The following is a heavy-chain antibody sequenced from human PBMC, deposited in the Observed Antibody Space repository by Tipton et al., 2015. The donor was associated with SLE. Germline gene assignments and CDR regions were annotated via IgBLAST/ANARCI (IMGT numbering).Heavy chain of an antibody. CDR3: GTSVYSSHYFGSFVL. V-gene: IGHV4-39*07. Sequence: TLSLTCTVSGASTSSGRFYWVWIRQSPGGGLEWIGSICYTGSTYYSPSLKSRVTISVETSKNLFSLNVDSVTAAATALYFCGTSVYSSHYFGSFVLWGQATMVTVSS. J-gene: IGHJ3*01. CDR1: GASTSSGRFY. CDR2: ICYTGST. D-gene: IGHD3-22*01.